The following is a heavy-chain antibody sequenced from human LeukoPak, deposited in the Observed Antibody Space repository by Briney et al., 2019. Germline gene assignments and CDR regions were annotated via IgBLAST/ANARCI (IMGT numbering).Heavy chain of an antibody. Sequence: GGSLRLSCTTSGFTFGDYAMSWVRQAPGKGLEWVAFIRNRAYSGTTEYAASVRGRFTVSRDSSKSIAYLQMNSLKTEDTAVYYCSRRRCSGDTCYFDYWGQGTLVTVSS. CDR2: IRNRAYSGTT. D-gene: IGHD2-15*01. CDR1: GFTFGDYA. V-gene: IGHV3-49*04. J-gene: IGHJ4*02. CDR3: SRRRCSGDTCYFDY.